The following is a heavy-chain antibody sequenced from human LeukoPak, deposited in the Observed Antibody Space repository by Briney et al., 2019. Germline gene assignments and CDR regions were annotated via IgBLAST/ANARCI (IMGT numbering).Heavy chain of an antibody. CDR2: IYHTGST. CDR3: ARVGGFYDSSGYLVS. J-gene: IGHJ5*01. V-gene: IGHV4-61*01. D-gene: IGHD3-22*01. CDR1: GDSVSSGRDY. Sequence: SETLSLTCTVSGDSVSSGRDYWGWIRQPPGKGLEWLAYIYHTGSTDYNPSLKSRVTISIDTIRNQFSLKLSSVTTADTAVYYCARVGGFYDSSGYLVSWGQGVLVSVSS.